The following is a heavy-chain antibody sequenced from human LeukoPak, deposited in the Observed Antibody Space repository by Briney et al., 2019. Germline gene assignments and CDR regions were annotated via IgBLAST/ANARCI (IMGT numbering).Heavy chain of an antibody. CDR3: AKDQGGGLGSYTWGNFYH. Sequence: GGSLRLSCAASGFTFSSYEMNWVRQAPGKGLEWVSYISSSGSTIYYADSVKGRFTISRDNAKNSLYLQMNSLRAEDTAIYYCAKDQGGGLGSYTWGNFYHWGQGTLVTVSS. V-gene: IGHV3-48*03. D-gene: IGHD3-10*01. CDR1: GFTFSSYE. CDR2: ISSSGSTI. J-gene: IGHJ4*02.